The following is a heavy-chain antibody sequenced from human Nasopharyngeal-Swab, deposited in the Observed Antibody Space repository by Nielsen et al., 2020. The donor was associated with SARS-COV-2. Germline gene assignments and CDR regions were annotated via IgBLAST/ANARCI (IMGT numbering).Heavy chain of an antibody. CDR2: IYHSGST. Sequence: SETLSLTCAVYGGSFSGYYWNWIRQAPGKGLEWIGEIYHSGSTNYNPSLKSRVTISVDPSKNQFSLKLHSVTAADTAVYYCARVLVSLTGDLDSWGRGTPVTVSS. J-gene: IGHJ4*02. CDR1: GGSFSGYY. V-gene: IGHV4-34*01. D-gene: IGHD3-10*01. CDR3: ARVLVSLTGDLDS.